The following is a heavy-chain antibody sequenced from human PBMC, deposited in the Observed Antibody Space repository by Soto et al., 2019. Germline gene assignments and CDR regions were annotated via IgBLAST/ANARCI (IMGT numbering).Heavy chain of an antibody. V-gene: IGHV1-69*13. CDR1: GGTFSSYA. CDR3: ASTAAGTFDYYGMDV. D-gene: IGHD6-13*01. Sequence: ASVKVSCKASGGTFSSYAISWVRQAPGQGLEWMGGIIPIFGTANYAQKFQGRVTITADESTSTAYMELSSLRSEDTAVYYCASTAAGTFDYYGMDVWGQGTTVTVSS. J-gene: IGHJ6*02. CDR2: IIPIFGTA.